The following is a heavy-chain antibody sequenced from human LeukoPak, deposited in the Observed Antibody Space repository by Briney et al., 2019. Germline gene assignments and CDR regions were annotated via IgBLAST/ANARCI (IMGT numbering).Heavy chain of an antibody. CDR1: CGSISSYY. D-gene: IGHD6-6*01. CDR2: IYYSGRT. CDR3: ARDDRYSSSSGYFQH. Sequence: KSSETLSLTCAVCCGSISSYYWSWIRQPSGKGLEWIGYIYYSGRTHYNPSLKSRVTVSVDTSKNQLSLKLSSVTAADTAVYYCARDDRYSSSSGYFQHWGQGTLVTVSS. J-gene: IGHJ1*01. V-gene: IGHV4-59*01.